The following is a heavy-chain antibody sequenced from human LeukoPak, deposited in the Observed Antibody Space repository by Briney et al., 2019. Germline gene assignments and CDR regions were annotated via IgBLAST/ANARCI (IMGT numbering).Heavy chain of an antibody. Sequence: ASVKVSCKDSGYTFIDYTMHWLRQAPGQRLDWMGWINGGSGNTKYSPEFQGRVTITRDTSTSTVYMELSSLRSEDTAVYYCARSEGYYDSSGYYLNWFDPWGQGTLVTVSS. J-gene: IGHJ5*02. CDR3: ARSEGYYDSSGYYLNWFDP. D-gene: IGHD3-22*01. CDR2: INGGSGNT. CDR1: GYTFIDYT. V-gene: IGHV1-3*03.